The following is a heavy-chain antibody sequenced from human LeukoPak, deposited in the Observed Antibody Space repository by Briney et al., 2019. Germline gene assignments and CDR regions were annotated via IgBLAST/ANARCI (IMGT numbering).Heavy chain of an antibody. CDR1: GFTFNDYW. CDR3: AKEGPYYYDSSGAVFDY. Sequence: GGSLRLSCAASGFTFNDYWMHWVRQAPGQGLVWVSRINTDGSRICYADSVKGRFTISRDNAKNSLYLQMNSLRAEDTALYYCAKEGPYYYDSSGAVFDYWGQGTLVTVSS. V-gene: IGHV3-74*01. CDR2: INTDGSRI. D-gene: IGHD3-22*01. J-gene: IGHJ4*02.